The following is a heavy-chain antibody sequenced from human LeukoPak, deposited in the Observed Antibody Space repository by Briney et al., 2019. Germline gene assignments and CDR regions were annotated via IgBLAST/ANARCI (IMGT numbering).Heavy chain of an antibody. V-gene: IGHV5-51*01. J-gene: IGHJ4*02. CDR1: GYSFTSYW. D-gene: IGHD3-16*02. Sequence: GESLKISCKGSGYSFTSYWIGWVRQMPGKGLEWMGIIYPGDSDTRYSPSFQGQVTISADKSISTAYLQWSSLKASDTAMYYCARTYVWGSCRPYYFDYWGQGTLVTVSS. CDR3: ARTYVWGSCRPYYFDY. CDR2: IYPGDSDT.